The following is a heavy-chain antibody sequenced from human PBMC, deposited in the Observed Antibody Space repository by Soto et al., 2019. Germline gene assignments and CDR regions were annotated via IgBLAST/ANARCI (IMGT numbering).Heavy chain of an antibody. Sequence: EVQLVGSGGGLVKPGGSLGLSGGASGFSFNNVWMRWVRQAPGRGLEWVGRIKSKADGETTDYAEPVKGRFTVSRDDSKNTVYLQRNSLKTEDTVVYYCNAYYDLGSGHTPLWGQGTLVTVSS. CDR3: NAYYDLGSGHTPL. CDR2: IKSKADGETT. CDR1: GFSFNNVW. D-gene: IGHD3-3*01. V-gene: IGHV3-15*07. J-gene: IGHJ4*02.